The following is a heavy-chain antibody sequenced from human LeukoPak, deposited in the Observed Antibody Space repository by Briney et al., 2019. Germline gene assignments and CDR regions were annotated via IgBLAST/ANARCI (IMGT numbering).Heavy chain of an antibody. CDR2: IDPGDSYT. J-gene: IGHJ4*02. CDR1: GYSFTSYW. Sequence: LGESLRISCKVSGYSFTSYWISWVRQMPGKGLEWMGRIDPGDSYTNYSPSFQGHVTISADKSISTAYLQWSSLKASDTAMYYCARLPPQTPWGTIVGTTNVDYWGQETLVTVSS. CDR3: ARLPPQTPWGTIVGTTNVDY. V-gene: IGHV5-10-1*01. D-gene: IGHD1-26*01.